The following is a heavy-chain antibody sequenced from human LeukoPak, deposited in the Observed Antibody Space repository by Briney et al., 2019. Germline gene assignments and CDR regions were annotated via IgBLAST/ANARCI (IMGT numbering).Heavy chain of an antibody. J-gene: IGHJ4*02. CDR1: GGSISSHY. CDR3: ARSPGITIFGVVDDYFDY. V-gene: IGHV4-59*11. D-gene: IGHD3-3*01. Sequence: SETLSLTCTVSGGSISSHYWSWIRQPPGKGLEWIGYIYYSGSTNYNPSLKSRVTISVDTSKNQFSLKLSSVTAADTAVYYCARSPGITIFGVVDDYFDYWGQGTLVTVSS. CDR2: IYYSGST.